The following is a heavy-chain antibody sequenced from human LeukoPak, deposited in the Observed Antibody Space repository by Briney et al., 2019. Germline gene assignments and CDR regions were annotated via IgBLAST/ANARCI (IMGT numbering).Heavy chain of an antibody. J-gene: IGHJ5*02. Sequence: ASVKVSCKASGYTFTDYYIHWVRQAPGQGLEWMGWMNPNSGNTGYAQKFQGRVTMTRNTSISTAYMELSSLRSEDTAVYYCARDYGGNSGWFDPWGQGTLVTVSS. CDR3: ARDYGGNSGWFDP. CDR2: MNPNSGNT. V-gene: IGHV1-8*02. CDR1: GYTFTDYY. D-gene: IGHD4-23*01.